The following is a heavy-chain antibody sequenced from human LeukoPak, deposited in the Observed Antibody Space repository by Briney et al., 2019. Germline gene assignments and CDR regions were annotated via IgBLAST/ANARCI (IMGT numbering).Heavy chain of an antibody. CDR3: ARADCGGDCPASTRFDY. CDR1: GGSISSSSYY. Sequence: SETLSLTCTVSGGSISSSSYYWGWIRQPPGKGLEWIGSIYYSGSTYYNPSPKSRVTISVDTSKNQFSLKLSSVTAADTAVYYCARADCGGDCPASTRFDYWGQGTLVTVSS. V-gene: IGHV4-39*07. CDR2: IYYSGST. J-gene: IGHJ4*02. D-gene: IGHD2-21*02.